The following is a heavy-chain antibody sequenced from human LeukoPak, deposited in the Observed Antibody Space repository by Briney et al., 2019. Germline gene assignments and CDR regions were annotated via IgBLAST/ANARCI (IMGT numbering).Heavy chain of an antibody. V-gene: IGHV4-59*08. J-gene: IGHJ4*02. CDR1: DDSFSSYY. Sequence: PSETLSLTCTVSDDSFSSYYWSWIRQPPGKGLVWIGYIYYSGSTNYNPSLRSRVTISVDTSKNQFSLKLSSVTAADTAVYYCARVHDNSGYYYYFDYWGQGTLVTVSS. D-gene: IGHD3-22*01. CDR2: IYYSGST. CDR3: ARVHDNSGYYYYFDY.